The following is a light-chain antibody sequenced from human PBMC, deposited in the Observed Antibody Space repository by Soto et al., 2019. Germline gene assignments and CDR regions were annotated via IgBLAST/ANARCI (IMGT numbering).Light chain of an antibody. J-gene: IGKJ1*01. CDR1: QSVSSN. Sequence: EIVMTQSPATLSLSPGERATLSCRASQSVSSNLAWYQQKPGQAPRLLIYGASTRATGIPARFGGSGSGTEFTLTISSLQSEDFAVYYCQQYNNWPRGTFGQGTKVDI. CDR2: GAS. CDR3: QQYNNWPRGT. V-gene: IGKV3-15*01.